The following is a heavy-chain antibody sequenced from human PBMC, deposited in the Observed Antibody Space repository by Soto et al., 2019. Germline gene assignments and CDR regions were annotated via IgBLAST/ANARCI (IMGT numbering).Heavy chain of an antibody. V-gene: IGHV4-59*01. CDR2: IYNSGNT. D-gene: IGHD2-2*01. J-gene: IGHJ4*02. Sequence: QVQLQESGPGLVKPSETLSLTCTVSGDSLSSYYWSWIRQPPGKGLEWIAYIYNSGNTNYHPSLRSRVTVAVDTSKHQVSRKLSSVSAADTAVYYCARSAYCSSFAYWGQGTLVTVSS. CDR1: GDSLSSYY. CDR3: ARSAYCSSFAY.